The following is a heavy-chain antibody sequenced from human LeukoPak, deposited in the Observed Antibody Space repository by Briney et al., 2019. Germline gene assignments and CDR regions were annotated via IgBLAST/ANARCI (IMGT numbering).Heavy chain of an antibody. J-gene: IGHJ4*02. CDR2: INHSGST. V-gene: IGHV4-34*01. D-gene: IGHD4-17*01. CDR1: GGSFSGYY. CDR3: ARSTVTNFFDY. Sequence: SETLSLTCAVYGGSFSGYYWSWIRQPPGKGLEWIGEINHSGSTNYNPSLKSRVTISVDTSKNQFSLKLRYVTAADTAVYYCARSTVTNFFDYWGQGTLVTVSS.